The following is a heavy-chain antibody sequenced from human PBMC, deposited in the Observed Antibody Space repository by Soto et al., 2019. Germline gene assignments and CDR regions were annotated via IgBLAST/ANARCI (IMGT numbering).Heavy chain of an antibody. CDR2: INHSGST. V-gene: IGHV4-34*01. J-gene: IGHJ5*02. CDR3: ARSVGSRNWNGISLWFDP. CDR1: GGSFSGYY. Sequence: QVQLQQWGAGLLKPSETLSLTCAVYGGSFSGYYWSWIRQPPGKGLEWIGEINHSGSTNYNPSLKSRVTLSVDMSKNQFSLRLRSVTAADTAVYYCARSVGSRNWNGISLWFDPWGQGTLVTVSS. D-gene: IGHD1-1*01.